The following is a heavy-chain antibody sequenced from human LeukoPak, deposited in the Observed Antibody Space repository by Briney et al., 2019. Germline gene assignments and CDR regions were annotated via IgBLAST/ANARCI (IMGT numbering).Heavy chain of an antibody. D-gene: IGHD7-27*01. CDR1: GFTFSSYS. CDR2: ISSSSSYI. CDR3: ARDKGNWEHY. V-gene: IGHV3-21*01. Sequence: GGSLRLSCAASGFTFSSYSMNWVRQAPGKGLEWVSSISSSSSYIYYADSVKGRFTISRDNAKNSLYLQMNSLRAEHTAVYYCARDKGNWEHYWGQGTLVTVSS. J-gene: IGHJ4*02.